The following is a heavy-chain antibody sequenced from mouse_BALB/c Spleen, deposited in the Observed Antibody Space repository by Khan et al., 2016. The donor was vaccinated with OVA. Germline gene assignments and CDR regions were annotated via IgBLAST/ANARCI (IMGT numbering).Heavy chain of an antibody. D-gene: IGHD2-12*01. Sequence: QVQLKESGPGLVQPSQSLSITCTVSGFSLSTYGIHWVRQSPGKGLEWLGLIWSDGRTDYNVPFISRLSITKDSSKSQVFFKMNSLQPDDTAIYSCARNSYRYDFTYWGQGTLVTVSA. V-gene: IGHV2-2*01. CDR2: IWSDGRT. CDR1: GFSLSTYG. J-gene: IGHJ3*01. CDR3: ARNSYRYDFTY.